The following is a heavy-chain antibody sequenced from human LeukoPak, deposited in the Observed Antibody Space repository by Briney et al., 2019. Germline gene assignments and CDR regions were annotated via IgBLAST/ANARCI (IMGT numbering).Heavy chain of an antibody. D-gene: IGHD5-24*01. J-gene: IGHJ5*01. V-gene: IGHV3-33*01. Sequence: GGSLRLSRAASGFTFSSFGMHWVRQAPGEGLEWVAIIWNDGSNKYYADSVKGRFTISRDNSKNTLSLQMNSLRAEDTAVYYCARALADRDGYNYGLDSWGQGTLVTVSS. CDR3: ARALADRDGYNYGLDS. CDR2: IWNDGSNK. CDR1: GFTFSSFG.